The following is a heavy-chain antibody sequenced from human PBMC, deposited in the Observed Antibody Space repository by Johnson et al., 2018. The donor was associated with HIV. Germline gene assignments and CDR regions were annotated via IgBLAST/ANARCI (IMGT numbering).Heavy chain of an antibody. CDR2: INWNGGST. Sequence: VQLVESGGGLVQPGGSLRLSCAASGFTFNDYGMTWVRQAPGKGLEWVSGINWNGGSTDYADSVKGRFTISRDNAKNALYLPMNNRRAEDTAVYFCAKYARFAFDVWGQGTMVTVSS. CDR3: AKYARFAFDV. CDR1: GFTFNDYG. J-gene: IGHJ3*01. V-gene: IGHV3-20*04. D-gene: IGHD2-8*01.